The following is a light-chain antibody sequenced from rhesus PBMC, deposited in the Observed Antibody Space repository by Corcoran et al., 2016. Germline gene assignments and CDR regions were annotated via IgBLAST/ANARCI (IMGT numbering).Light chain of an antibody. Sequence: QVILTQSPGTLSLSPGDRGSLSCRTSQDVSGYLAWYQQKPGQAPRLLIYGASHRAPGIPDRVTVSGSGTDFTLTIRSLEPEDAGVYLCVQHSSGYAFGQGTKVEI. V-gene: IGKV3-10*01. CDR3: VQHSSGYA. J-gene: IGKJ2*01. CDR2: GAS. CDR1: QDVSGY.